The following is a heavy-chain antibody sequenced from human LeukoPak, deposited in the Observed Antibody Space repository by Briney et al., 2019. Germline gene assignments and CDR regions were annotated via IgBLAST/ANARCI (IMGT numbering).Heavy chain of an antibody. J-gene: IGHJ4*02. CDR1: GFTFSDYH. D-gene: IGHD6-6*01. Sequence: PGGSPRLSCAASGFTFSDYHMSWIRQAPGRGLEWVSDIRSGGSSIYYEDSVKGRFTISRDNAKKSLFLQMNSLRAEDTAVYYCARQRAARWGIDYWGQGTLVTVSS. V-gene: IGHV3-11*04. CDR2: IRSGGSSI. CDR3: ARQRAARWGIDY.